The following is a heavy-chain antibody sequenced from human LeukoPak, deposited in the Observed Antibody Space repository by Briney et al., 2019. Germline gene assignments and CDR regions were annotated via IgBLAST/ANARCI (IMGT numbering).Heavy chain of an antibody. V-gene: IGHV4-34*01. CDR3: ARHLKGYGDYRYDAFDI. Sequence: SETLSLTCAVYGGSFSGYYWSWIRQPPGKGLEWIGEINHSGSTNYNPSLKSRVTISVDTSKNQFSLKLSSVTAADTAVYYCARHLKGYGDYRYDAFDIWGQGTMVTVSS. CDR2: INHSGST. D-gene: IGHD4-17*01. J-gene: IGHJ3*02. CDR1: GGSFSGYY.